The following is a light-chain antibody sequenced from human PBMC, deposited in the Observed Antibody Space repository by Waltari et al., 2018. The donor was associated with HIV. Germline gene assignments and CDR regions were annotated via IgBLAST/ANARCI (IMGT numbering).Light chain of an antibody. Sequence: QSVLTQPPSASGTPGQRVTISCSGSSSNIGSKYVYWYQKLPGPAPKLLINRNNQRPSGVPDRFSGSKSGTSASLAISGLRSEDEADYYCASWDDTLSVLFGGGTKLTVL. CDR3: ASWDDTLSVL. CDR1: SSNIGSKY. J-gene: IGLJ2*01. CDR2: RNN. V-gene: IGLV1-47*01.